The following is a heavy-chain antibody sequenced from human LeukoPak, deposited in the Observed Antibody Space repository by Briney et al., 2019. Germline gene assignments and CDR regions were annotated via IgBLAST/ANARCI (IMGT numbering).Heavy chain of an antibody. CDR1: GGSISSSSYY. V-gene: IGHV4-39*07. D-gene: IGHD2-2*01. J-gene: IGHJ6*03. Sequence: SETLSLTCTVSGGSISSSSYYWGWIRQPPGKGLEWIGSIYYSGSTYYNPSLKSRVTISVDTSKNQFSLKLSSVTAADTAVYYCARDRDAMAPTTYYYYYYYMDVWGKGTTVTVSS. CDR3: ARDRDAMAPTTYYYYYYYMDV. CDR2: IYYSGST.